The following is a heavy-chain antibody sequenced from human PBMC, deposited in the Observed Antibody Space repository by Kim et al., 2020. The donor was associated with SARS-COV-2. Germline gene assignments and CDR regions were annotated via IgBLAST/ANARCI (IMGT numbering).Heavy chain of an antibody. V-gene: IGHV4-39*01. Sequence: SETLSLTCTVSGGSISSSSYYWGWIRQPPGKGLEWIGSIYYSGSTYYNPSLKSRVTISVDTSKNQFSLKLSSVTAADTAVYYCARRRVIAVAGYYYYYGMDVWGQGTTVTVSS. D-gene: IGHD6-19*01. CDR1: GGSISSSSYY. J-gene: IGHJ6*02. CDR3: ARRRVIAVAGYYYYYGMDV. CDR2: IYYSGST.